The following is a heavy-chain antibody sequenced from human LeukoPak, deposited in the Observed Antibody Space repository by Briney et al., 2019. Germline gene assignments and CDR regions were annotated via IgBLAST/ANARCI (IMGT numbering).Heavy chain of an antibody. CDR1: GGSISSGSYY. J-gene: IGHJ6*03. CDR3: ARSIAAAVTFGYYYYYMDV. CDR2: IYTSGST. D-gene: IGHD6-13*01. Sequence: SETLSLTCTVSGGSISSGSYYWSWIRQPAGKGLEWIGRIYTSGSTNYNPSLKSRVTISVDTSKNQFSLKLSSVTAADTAVYYCARSIAAAVTFGYYYYYMDVWGKGTTVTVSS. V-gene: IGHV4-61*02.